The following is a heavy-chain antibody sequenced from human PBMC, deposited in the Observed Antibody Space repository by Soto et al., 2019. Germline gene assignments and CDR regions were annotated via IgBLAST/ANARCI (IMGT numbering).Heavy chain of an antibody. CDR1: GFTFSNYA. V-gene: IGHV3-23*01. J-gene: IGHJ6*04. D-gene: IGHD3-10*01. Sequence: GGSLRLSCGASGFTFSNYAMNWVRQAPGRGLEWVATVNDKGDLTYYSDSVKGRFTISKDNSKNTLSLQMSSLRAEDSAVYYCSGGSDSPPYYFYCGMDVGGKGTTVTVPS. CDR2: VNDKGDLT. CDR3: SGGSDSPPYYFYCGMDV.